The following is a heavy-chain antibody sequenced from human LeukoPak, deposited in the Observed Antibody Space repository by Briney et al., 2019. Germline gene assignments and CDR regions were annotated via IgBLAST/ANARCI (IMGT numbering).Heavy chain of an antibody. CDR1: GGSVTGFS. CDR3: VRGRNVKWVPGVGGNPRASRYYYYMDV. V-gene: IGHV4-34*01. Sequence: SETLSPTCAVYGGSVTGFSWSWIRQSPVKGLESIGEINHSGGTNYAPSLQSRVTLSLDTSKNQFSLTLTSVTAADTAVYYCVRGRNVKWVPGVGGNPRASRYYYYMDVWGKGTTVTVSS. CDR2: INHSGGT. D-gene: IGHD4-23*01. J-gene: IGHJ6*03.